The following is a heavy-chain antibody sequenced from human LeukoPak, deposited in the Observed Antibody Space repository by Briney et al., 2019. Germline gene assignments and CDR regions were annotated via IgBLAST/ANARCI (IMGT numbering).Heavy chain of an antibody. J-gene: IGHJ5*02. CDR1: GYTFTDYY. CDR2: INPNSGGT. CDR3: ARAPPNSGSYYRLHSWFDP. Sequence: GASVKVSCKASGYTFTDYYMHWVRQAPGQGLEWMGRINPNSGGTNYAQKFQGRVTMTRDTSISTAYMELSSLRSDDTAFYYCARAPPNSGSYYRLHSWFDPWGQGALATVSS. D-gene: IGHD3-10*01. V-gene: IGHV1-2*06.